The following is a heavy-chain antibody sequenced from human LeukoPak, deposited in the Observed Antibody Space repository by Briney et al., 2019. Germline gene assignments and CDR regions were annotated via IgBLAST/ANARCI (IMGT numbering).Heavy chain of an antibody. CDR2: FDPEDGET. Sequence: ASVKVSCKVSGYTLTELSMHWVRQAPGKGLEWMVGFDPEDGETIYAQKFQGRVTMTEDTSTDTAYMELSSLRSEDTAVYYCATATMVRGVIISNWFDPWGQGTLVTVSS. CDR1: GYTLTELS. V-gene: IGHV1-24*01. J-gene: IGHJ5*02. CDR3: ATATMVRGVIISNWFDP. D-gene: IGHD3-10*01.